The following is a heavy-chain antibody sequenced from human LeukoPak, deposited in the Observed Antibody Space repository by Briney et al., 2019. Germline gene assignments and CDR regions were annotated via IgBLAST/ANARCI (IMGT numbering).Heavy chain of an antibody. CDR2: ISHEGDS. D-gene: IGHD1-7*01. CDR1: GVSLRGDY. CDR3: ARGRNYVSDYYFAV. V-gene: IGHV4-34*01. Sequence: SETLSLTCAVYGVSLRGDYWSWFRQSPEKGLEWMVGISHEGDSIYNPSLKSRLTLSVDMSKNQFSLQLRSVPAAHTAVYYCARGRNYVSDYYFAVWGKGTTVIVSS. J-gene: IGHJ6*03.